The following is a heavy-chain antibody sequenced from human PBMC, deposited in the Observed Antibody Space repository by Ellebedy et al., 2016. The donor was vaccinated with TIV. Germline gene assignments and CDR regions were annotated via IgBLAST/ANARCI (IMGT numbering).Heavy chain of an antibody. CDR2: INPNSGGT. D-gene: IGHD6-19*01. J-gene: IGHJ4*02. CDR3: ARAPSGWYGIDY. V-gene: IGHV1-2*02. CDR1: GYTFTGYY. Sequence: AASVKVSCKASGYTFTGYYMHWVRQAPGQVLEWMGWINPNSGGTKYAQMFTGRVTMTRDTSISTAYMELSRMRSDDTAVYYCARAPSGWYGIDYWGQGTLVTVSS.